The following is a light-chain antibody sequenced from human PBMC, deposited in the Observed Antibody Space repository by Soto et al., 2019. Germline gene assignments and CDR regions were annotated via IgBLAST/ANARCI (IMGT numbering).Light chain of an antibody. CDR2: GAS. CDR1: QTVSSSY. CDR3: QQYGSSPPIT. Sequence: EIVLTQSPGTLSLSPGERATLSCRASQTVSSSYLAWYQQKPGQAPRLLIYGASSRATGIPDRFSGSGSGTDATLTINRLEPEDFAVYYCQQYGSSPPITFGQGTRLEIK. J-gene: IGKJ5*01. V-gene: IGKV3-20*01.